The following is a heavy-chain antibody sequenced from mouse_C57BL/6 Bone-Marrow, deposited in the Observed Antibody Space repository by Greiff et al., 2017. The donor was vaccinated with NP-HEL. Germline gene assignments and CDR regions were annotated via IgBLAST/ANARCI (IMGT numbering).Heavy chain of an antibody. Sequence: QVQLQQPGAELVMPGASVKLSCKASGYTFTSYWMHWVKQRPGQGLEWIGEIDPSDSYTKYNQKFKGKSTLTVDKSSSTAYMQLSSLTSEDSAVYYCARDYDYDGDWYFDVWGTGTTVTVSS. CDR1: GYTFTSYW. CDR2: IDPSDSYT. CDR3: ARDYDYDGDWYFDV. J-gene: IGHJ1*03. D-gene: IGHD2-4*01. V-gene: IGHV1-69*01.